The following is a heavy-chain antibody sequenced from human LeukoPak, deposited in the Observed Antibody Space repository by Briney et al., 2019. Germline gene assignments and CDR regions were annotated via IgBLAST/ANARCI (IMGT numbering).Heavy chain of an antibody. Sequence: PGGSLRLSCAASGFTFSNAWMIWVRQAPGKGLEWVGRIKSKTDGGTTDYAAPVKGRFTISRDDSKNTLYLQMNSLKTEDTAVYYCTTDAGIVGATPPAFDYWGQGTLVTVSS. CDR3: TTDAGIVGATPPAFDY. CDR1: GFTFSNAW. V-gene: IGHV3-15*07. D-gene: IGHD1-26*01. J-gene: IGHJ4*02. CDR2: IKSKTDGGTT.